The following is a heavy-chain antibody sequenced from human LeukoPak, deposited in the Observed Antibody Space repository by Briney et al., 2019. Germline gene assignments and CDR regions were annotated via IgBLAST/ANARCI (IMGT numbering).Heavy chain of an antibody. CDR3: ARVKTYYDFWSGYHDY. Sequence: PGGSLTLSCAASGFTFSSYSMNWVRQAPGEGLEWVSSISSSSSYIYYADSVKGRFTISRDNAKNSLYLQMNSLRAEDTAVYYCARVKTYYDFWSGYHDYWGQGTLVTVSS. D-gene: IGHD3-3*01. J-gene: IGHJ4*02. V-gene: IGHV3-21*01. CDR1: GFTFSSYS. CDR2: ISSSSSYI.